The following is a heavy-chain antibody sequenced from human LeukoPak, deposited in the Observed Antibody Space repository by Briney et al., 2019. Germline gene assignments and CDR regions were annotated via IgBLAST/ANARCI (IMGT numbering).Heavy chain of an antibody. D-gene: IGHD1-26*01. CDR2: IIPIFGTA. Sequence: SVKVSCKASGGTLSSYAISWVRQAPGQGLEWMGGIIPIFGTANYAQKFQGRVTITADESTSTAYMELSSLRSEDTAVYYCARPLRGSYFPDAFDIWGQGTMVTVSS. J-gene: IGHJ3*02. CDR3: ARPLRGSYFPDAFDI. CDR1: GGTLSSYA. V-gene: IGHV1-69*13.